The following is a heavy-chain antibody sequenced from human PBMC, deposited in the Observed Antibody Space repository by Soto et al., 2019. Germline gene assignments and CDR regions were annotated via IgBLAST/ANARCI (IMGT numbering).Heavy chain of an antibody. D-gene: IGHD6-6*01. V-gene: IGHV3-21*01. Sequence: LRLSCAASGFTFSSHTMNWVRQAPVKGLEWVSSLSSNAYYIYYADSVRGRFTISRDNAKNSLYLQMSNLRAEDTAVYYCAREAAKGISSSDWFDPWGQGTLVTVSS. CDR3: AREAAKGISSSDWFDP. CDR1: GFTFSSHT. CDR2: LSSNAYYI. J-gene: IGHJ5*02.